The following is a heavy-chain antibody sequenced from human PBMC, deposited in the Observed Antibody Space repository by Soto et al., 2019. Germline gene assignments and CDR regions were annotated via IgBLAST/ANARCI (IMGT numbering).Heavy chain of an antibody. CDR3: ARGEITMVRGVIIRY. Sequence: SVKVSCKASGGTFSSYAIRWVRQAPGQGLEWMGGIIPILGTANYAQKFPGRVTITADKSTSTAYMELSSLRSEDTAVYYCARGEITMVRGVIIRYWGQGTLVTVTS. V-gene: IGHV1-69*06. D-gene: IGHD3-10*01. J-gene: IGHJ4*02. CDR1: GGTFSSYA. CDR2: IIPILGTA.